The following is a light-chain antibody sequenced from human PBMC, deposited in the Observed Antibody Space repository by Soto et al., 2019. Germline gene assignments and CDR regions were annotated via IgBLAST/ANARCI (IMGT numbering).Light chain of an antibody. Sequence: QSVPSQPSSVSGSTGQSFTISCTGTISDVGGYNYVSWYQQHPGKAPKLMIYEVSNRPSGVSNRFSGSKSGNTASLTISGLQAEAEADYYCSSYTSSSTLVFGTWTKVTV. CDR1: ISDVGGYNY. V-gene: IGLV2-14*01. J-gene: IGLJ1*01. CDR3: SSYTSSSTLV. CDR2: EVS.